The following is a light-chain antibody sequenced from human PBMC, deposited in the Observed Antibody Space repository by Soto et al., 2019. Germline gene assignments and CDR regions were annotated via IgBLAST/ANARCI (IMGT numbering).Light chain of an antibody. J-gene: IGKJ1*01. CDR1: QEISNY. CDR3: QQHDHLPRT. CDR2: DAS. Sequence: DILMIQSPSSLSASVGDRVTITCQESQEISNYLNWYQQKPGEAPKLLIYDASNLERGVPSRFSGRGSGTDFTFTISSLQPEDFATYYCQQHDHLPRTFGRGTKVEIK. V-gene: IGKV1-33*01.